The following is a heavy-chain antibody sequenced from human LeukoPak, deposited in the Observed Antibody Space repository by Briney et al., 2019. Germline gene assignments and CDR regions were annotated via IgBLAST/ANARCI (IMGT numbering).Heavy chain of an antibody. CDR2: TYYRSKWYN. V-gene: IGHV6-1*01. J-gene: IGHJ5*02. CDR3: ARGHYDILTGYYEDNWFDP. D-gene: IGHD3-9*01. Sequence: SQTPSLTCAISGDSVSSNSAAWNWIRQSPSRGLEWLGRTYYRSKWYNDYAVSVKSRITINPDTSKNQFSLQLNSVTPEDTAVYYCARGHYDILTGYYEDNWFDPWGQGTLVTVSS. CDR1: GDSVSSNSAA.